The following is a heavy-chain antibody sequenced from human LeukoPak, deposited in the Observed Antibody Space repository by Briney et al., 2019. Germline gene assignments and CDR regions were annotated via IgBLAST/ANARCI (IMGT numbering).Heavy chain of an antibody. V-gene: IGHV3-49*04. D-gene: IGHD1-14*01. CDR3: AATLPLTLDY. J-gene: IGHJ4*02. CDR1: GFTFGDYA. Sequence: GGSLRLSCTASGFTFGDYAMSWVRQAPGKGLEWVGFIRSKAYGGTTEYAASLKARFTISRDDSKNSLYLQINSLKTEDTAVYYCAATLPLTLDYWGQGTLVTVSS. CDR2: IRSKAYGGTT.